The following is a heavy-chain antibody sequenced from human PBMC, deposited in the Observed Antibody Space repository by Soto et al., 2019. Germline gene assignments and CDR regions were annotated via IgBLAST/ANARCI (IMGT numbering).Heavy chain of an antibody. Sequence: ASVKVSCKASGYTFTTHAIYWVRQAPGQRPEWMGWINPANGNTKYSPKFQDRLRITRDTSANTAYMELRSLQSEDTALYFCGREGKQLLRALVGCFDTWGPGTLVTVSS. CDR1: GYTFTTHA. CDR3: GREGKQLLRALVGCFDT. V-gene: IGHV1-3*01. D-gene: IGHD2-15*01. CDR2: INPANGNT. J-gene: IGHJ4*02.